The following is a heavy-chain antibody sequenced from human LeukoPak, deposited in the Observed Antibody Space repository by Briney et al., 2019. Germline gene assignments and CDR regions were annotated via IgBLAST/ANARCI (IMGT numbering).Heavy chain of an antibody. CDR3: ARGPNSNWSGLDF. D-gene: IGHD6-6*01. J-gene: IGHJ4*02. CDR1: GFSFSGHW. Sequence: GGSLRLSCIATGFSFSGHWMHWARHLPGKGLVWVSRISPTGSTTSYADSVKGRFTVSRDNAKNTLYLQVNNLRAEDTAVYYCARGPNSNWSGLDFWGQGTLLTVSS. CDR2: ISPTGSTT. V-gene: IGHV3-74*01.